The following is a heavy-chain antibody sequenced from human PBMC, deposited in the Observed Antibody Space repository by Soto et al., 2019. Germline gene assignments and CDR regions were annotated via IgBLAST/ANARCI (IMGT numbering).Heavy chain of an antibody. Sequence: ASVKVSCKASGYTFTSYGISWVRQAPGQGLEWMGWISAYNGNTNYAQKFQGRVTMTRNTSISTAYMELSSLRSEDTAVYYCARAEYDILTGYYPTDAFDIWGQGTMVTVSS. CDR1: GYTFTSYG. J-gene: IGHJ3*02. CDR2: ISAYNGNT. CDR3: ARAEYDILTGYYPTDAFDI. D-gene: IGHD3-9*01. V-gene: IGHV1-18*01.